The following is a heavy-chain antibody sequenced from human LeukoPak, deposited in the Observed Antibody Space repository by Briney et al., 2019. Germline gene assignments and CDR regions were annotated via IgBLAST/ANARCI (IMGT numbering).Heavy chain of an antibody. CDR3: ARDHYYDSSGPLDY. CDR2: ISAYNGNT. Sequence: ASVKVSCKASGYTFTSYGISWVRQAPGQGLEWVGWISAYNGNTNYAQKLQGRVTMTTDTSTSTAYMELRSLRSDDTAVYYCARDHYYDSSGPLDYWGQGTLVTVSS. CDR1: GYTFTSYG. V-gene: IGHV1-18*01. D-gene: IGHD3-22*01. J-gene: IGHJ4*02.